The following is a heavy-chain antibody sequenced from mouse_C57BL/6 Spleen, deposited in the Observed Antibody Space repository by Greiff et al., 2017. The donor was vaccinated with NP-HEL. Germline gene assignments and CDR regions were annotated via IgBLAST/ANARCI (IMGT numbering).Heavy chain of an antibody. Sequence: EVQRVESGGGLVKPGGSLKLSCAASGFTFSDYGMHWVRQAPEKGLEWVAYISSGSSTIYYADTVKGRFTISRDKAKKTLFLQMTSLRSEDTAMYYCARGDFYCSGLSWFAYWGQGTLVTVSA. D-gene: IGHD1-1*01. V-gene: IGHV5-17*01. CDR3: ARGDFYCSGLSWFAY. CDR1: GFTFSDYG. CDR2: ISSGSSTI. J-gene: IGHJ3*01.